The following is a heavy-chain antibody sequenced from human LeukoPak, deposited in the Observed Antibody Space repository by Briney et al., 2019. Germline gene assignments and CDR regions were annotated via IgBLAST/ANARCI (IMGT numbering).Heavy chain of an antibody. D-gene: IGHD1-14*01. CDR3: ARGEAVGTPYYFDY. J-gene: IGHJ4*02. CDR2: INPNSGGT. CDR1: GYTFTGYY. Sequence: ASVKVSCKAPGYTFTGYYMHWVRQAPGQGLEWMGWINPNSGGTNYAQKLQGRVTMTTDTSTSTAYMELRSLRSDDTAVYYCARGEAVGTPYYFDYWGQGTLVTVSS. V-gene: IGHV1-2*02.